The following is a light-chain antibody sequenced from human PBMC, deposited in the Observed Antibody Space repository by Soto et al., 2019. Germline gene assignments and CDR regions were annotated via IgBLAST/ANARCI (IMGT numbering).Light chain of an antibody. J-gene: IGKJ5*01. Sequence: ERVMTQSQTTLSVSPGSRSTLPCRASENIYTNLAWYQQKTGQAPRIIFYGASTRATGLPARFSGTGYGTEFNLTINSLQAEDSAVYYCQQYYNWPRTFGQGTRLEIK. CDR3: QQYYNWPRT. CDR2: GAS. CDR1: ENIYTN. V-gene: IGKV3-15*01.